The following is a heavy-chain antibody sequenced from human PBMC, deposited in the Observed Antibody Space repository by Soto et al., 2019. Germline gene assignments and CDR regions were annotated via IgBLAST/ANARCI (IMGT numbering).Heavy chain of an antibody. CDR1: GFTFSSYW. CDR3: ARSGPTYYDYVWGSHRFSYYYYGMDV. J-gene: IGHJ6*02. D-gene: IGHD3-16*02. CDR2: IKQDGSEK. Sequence: PGGSLRLSCAASGFTFSSYWMSWVRQAPGKGLEWVANIKQDGSEKYYVDSVKGRFTISRDNAKNSLYLQMNSLRAEDTAVYYCARSGPTYYDYVWGSHRFSYYYYGMDVWGQGTTVTVSS. V-gene: IGHV3-7*03.